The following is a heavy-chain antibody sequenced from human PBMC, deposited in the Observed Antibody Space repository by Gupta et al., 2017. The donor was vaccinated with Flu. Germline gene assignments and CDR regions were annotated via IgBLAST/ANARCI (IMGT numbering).Heavy chain of an antibody. J-gene: IGHJ4*02. V-gene: IGHV3-7*04. CDR3: ARDPGRVEAVAGN. Sequence: GRFTISRDNAKNSLYLQMNSLRAEDTAVYYCARDPGRVEAVAGNWGQGTLVTVSS. D-gene: IGHD6-19*01.